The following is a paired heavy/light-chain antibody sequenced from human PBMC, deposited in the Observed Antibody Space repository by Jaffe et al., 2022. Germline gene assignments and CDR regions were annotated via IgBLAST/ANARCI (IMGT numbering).Heavy chain of an antibody. CDR1: GFTFSSYA. J-gene: IGHJ4*02. V-gene: IGHV3-23*01. CDR3: AKDLNPFSPGIAVAGPTTFDY. Sequence: EVQLLESGGGLVQPGGSLRLSCAASGFTFSSYAMSWVRQAPGKGLEWVSAISGSGGSTYYADSVKGRFTISRDNSKNTLYLQMNSLRAEDTAVYYCAKDLNPFSPGIAVAGPTTFDYWGQGTLVTVSS. CDR2: ISGSGGST. D-gene: IGHD6-19*01.
Light chain of an antibody. CDR2: LNSDGSH. J-gene: IGLJ7*01. Sequence: QLVLTQSPSASASLGASVKLTCTLSSGHSSYAIAWHQQQPEKGPRYLMKLNSDGSHSKGDGIPDRFSGSSSGAERYLTISSLQSEDEADYYCQTWGTGIAVFGGGTQLTVL. CDR1: SGHSSYA. V-gene: IGLV4-69*01. CDR3: QTWGTGIAV.